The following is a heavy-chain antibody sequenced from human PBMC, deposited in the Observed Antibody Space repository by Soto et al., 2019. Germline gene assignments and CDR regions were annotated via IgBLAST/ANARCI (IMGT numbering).Heavy chain of an antibody. D-gene: IGHD3-22*01. V-gene: IGHV2-5*02. CDR1: GFSLSTSEVG. J-gene: IGHJ5*02. Sequence: SGPTMVNAKQTLTLTCPFSGFSLSTSEVGVGWIRQPPGKALEWLALIYWDDDKRYSPSLKSRLTITKDTSKNQVVLTMTNMEPVDTATYYCAHSLIGYYYDSSGSNWFDPWGQGTLVTVSS. CDR3: AHSLIGYYYDSSGSNWFDP. CDR2: IYWDDDK.